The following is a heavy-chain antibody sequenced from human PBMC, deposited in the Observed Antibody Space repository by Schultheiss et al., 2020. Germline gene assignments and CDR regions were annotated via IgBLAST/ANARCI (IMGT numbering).Heavy chain of an antibody. CDR3: AKDQNGHYYYYYGMDV. CDR2: ISGSGGST. V-gene: IGHV3-23*01. J-gene: IGHJ6*02. D-gene: IGHD2-8*01. Sequence: GGSLRLSCAASGFTFSSYAMSWVRQAPGKGLEWVSAISGSGGSTYYADSVKGRFTISRDNSKNTLYLQMNSLRAEDTAVYYCAKDQNGHYYYYYGMDVWGQGTTVTVSS. CDR1: GFTFSSYA.